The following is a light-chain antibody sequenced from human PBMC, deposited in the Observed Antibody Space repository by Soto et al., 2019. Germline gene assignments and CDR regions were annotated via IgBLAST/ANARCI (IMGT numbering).Light chain of an antibody. V-gene: IGLV4-60*03. CDR3: ETWDSHTQGV. J-gene: IGLJ3*02. CDR2: LEFSGIS. Sequence: QLVLTQPSSASASLGSSVKLTCTLSRGYSHFLIAWHQQQPGKAPRYLMKLEFSGISSKGSGVPDRFSGSSSGADRYLSISNLQSEDEADYYCETWDSHTQGVFGGGTKLTVL. CDR1: RGYSHFL.